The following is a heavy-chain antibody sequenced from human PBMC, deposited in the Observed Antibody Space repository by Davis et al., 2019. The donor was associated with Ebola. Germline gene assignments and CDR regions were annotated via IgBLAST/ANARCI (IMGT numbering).Heavy chain of an antibody. D-gene: IGHD2-2*01. Sequence: GGSLRLSCAASGFTFSSYGMHWVRQAPGKGLEWVAVISYDGSNKYYADSVKGRFTISRDNSKNTLYLQMNSLRAEDTAVYYCARDLIVLVPAAILDYYYYYGMDVWGQGTTVTVSS. V-gene: IGHV3-30*03. CDR3: ARDLIVLVPAAILDYYYYYGMDV. CDR1: GFTFSSYG. J-gene: IGHJ6*02. CDR2: ISYDGSNK.